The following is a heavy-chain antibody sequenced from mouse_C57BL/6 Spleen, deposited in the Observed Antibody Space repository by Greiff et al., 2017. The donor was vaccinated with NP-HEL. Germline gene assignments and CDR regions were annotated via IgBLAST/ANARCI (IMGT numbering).Heavy chain of an antibody. J-gene: IGHJ4*01. D-gene: IGHD1-1*01. Sequence: EVKLVESGGGLVKPGGSLKLSCAASGFTFSSYAMSWVRQTPEKRLEWVATISAGGSYTYYPDNVKGRFTISRDNAKNNLYLQMSHLKSEDTAMYYCARDDCGSSYGAMDYWGQGTSVTVSS. CDR1: GFTFSSYA. V-gene: IGHV5-4*01. CDR3: ARDDCGSSYGAMDY. CDR2: ISAGGSYT.